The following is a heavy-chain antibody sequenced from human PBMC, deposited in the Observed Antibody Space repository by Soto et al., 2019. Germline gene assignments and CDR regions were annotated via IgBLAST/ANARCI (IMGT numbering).Heavy chain of an antibody. CDR3: VKDRGSCGGDCRGVGPDAFDI. Sequence: GGALRLSCSASGFTFSSYAMHWVRQAPGKGLEYVSAISSNGGSTYYADSVKGRFTISRDNSKNTLYLQMSSLRAEDTAVYYCVKDRGSCGGDCRGVGPDAFDIWGQGTMVTVSS. J-gene: IGHJ3*02. D-gene: IGHD2-21*02. V-gene: IGHV3-64D*06. CDR1: GFTFSSYA. CDR2: ISSNGGST.